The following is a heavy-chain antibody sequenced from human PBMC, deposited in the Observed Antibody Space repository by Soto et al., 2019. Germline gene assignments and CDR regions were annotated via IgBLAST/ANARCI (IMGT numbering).Heavy chain of an antibody. CDR1: GFTFRDYA. Sequence: EVQLLESGGGLVQPGGSLRLSCAASGFTFRDYAMSWVRQAPGKGLEWVATVTGSGDAANYAESVKGRFTISRDNSEDALYLQTNSLRADDTAVYYCARGSYCDTSSCFLPNYYFAMDVWGRGTTVTVSS. CDR2: VTGSGDAA. CDR3: ARGSYCDTSSCFLPNYYFAMDV. D-gene: IGHD2-2*01. J-gene: IGHJ6*02. V-gene: IGHV3-23*01.